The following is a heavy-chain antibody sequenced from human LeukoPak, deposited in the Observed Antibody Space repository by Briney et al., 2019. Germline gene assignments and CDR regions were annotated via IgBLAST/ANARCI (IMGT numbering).Heavy chain of an antibody. J-gene: IGHJ4*02. CDR3: ASTREVITSPFDY. CDR1: GFTFSSYS. D-gene: IGHD3-3*01. CDR2: ISSSSSCI. V-gene: IGHV3-21*01. Sequence: GGSLRLSCAASGFTFSSYSMNWVRQAPGKGLEWVSSISSSSSCIYYADSVKGRFTISRDNAKNSLYLQMNSLRAEDTAVYYCASTREVITSPFDYWGQGTLVTVSS.